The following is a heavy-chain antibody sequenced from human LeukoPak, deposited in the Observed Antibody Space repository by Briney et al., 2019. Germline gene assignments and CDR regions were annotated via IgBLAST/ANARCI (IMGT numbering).Heavy chain of an antibody. D-gene: IGHD1-7*01. V-gene: IGHV3-74*01. CDR2: MNGEGTTM. Sequence: GGSLRLSCATSGLTFRTTWMHWVRQAPGKGLMWVSRMNGEGTTMDYADSVKGRFTVSRDYAKNTLFLQMNNLRTEDTALCFCAAARNFRFEYWGQGSLVIVSA. CDR1: GLTFRTTW. J-gene: IGHJ4*02. CDR3: AAARNFRFEY.